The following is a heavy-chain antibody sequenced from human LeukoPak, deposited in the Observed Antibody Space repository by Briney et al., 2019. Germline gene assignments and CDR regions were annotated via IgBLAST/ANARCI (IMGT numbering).Heavy chain of an antibody. CDR2: IYHSGST. J-gene: IGHJ3*02. CDR1: GGSISSGGYY. D-gene: IGHD3-3*01. V-gene: IGHV4-30-2*03. CDR3: ARPGTIFGVVPNAFDI. Sequence: SETLSLTCTVSGGSISSGGYYWSWIRQPPGKGLEWIGYIYHSGSTYYNPSLKSRVTISVDTSKNQFSLKLSSVTAADTAVYYCARPGTIFGVVPNAFDIWGQGTMVTVSS.